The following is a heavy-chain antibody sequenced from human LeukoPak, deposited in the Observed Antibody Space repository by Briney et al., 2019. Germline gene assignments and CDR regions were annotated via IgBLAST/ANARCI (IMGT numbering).Heavy chain of an antibody. V-gene: IGHV4-39*01. CDR3: AMNTRGYSGYHYFDY. CDR1: GGSISSSSYY. J-gene: IGHJ4*02. D-gene: IGHD5-12*01. CDR2: IYYSGST. Sequence: PSETLSLTCTVSGGSISSSSYYWGWIRQPPGKGLEWIGSIYYSGSTYYNPSLKSRVTISVDTSKNQFSLKLSSVTAADTAVYYCAMNTRGYSGYHYFDYWGQGTLVTVSS.